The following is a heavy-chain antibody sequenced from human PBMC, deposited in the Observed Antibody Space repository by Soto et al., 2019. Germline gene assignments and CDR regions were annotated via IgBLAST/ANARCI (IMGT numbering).Heavy chain of an antibody. CDR3: AMLGGWSGGSSGMDV. J-gene: IGHJ6*02. CDR2: IRRKANSYTT. D-gene: IGHD6-19*01. V-gene: IGHV3-72*01. Sequence: EVQLVESGGGLVQPGGSLRLSCAASGLIFSDYHMDWVRQAPGKGLEWVGRIRRKANSYTTEYAASVKGRFTISRDDSKNSLYVQMNSIKSEDTAVYYCAMLGGWSGGSSGMDVWGQGTTVTVS. CDR1: GLIFSDYH.